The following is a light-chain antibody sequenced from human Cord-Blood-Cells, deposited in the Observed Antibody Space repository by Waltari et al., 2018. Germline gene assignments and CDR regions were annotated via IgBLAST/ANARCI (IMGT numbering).Light chain of an antibody. CDR3: QQSYSTSIT. CDR1: QSISSY. V-gene: IGKV1-39*01. J-gene: IGKJ5*01. CDR2: AAS. Sequence: DIQMTQSPSSLSASVGDRVTITCRASQSISSYLNWYQQKPGKAPKLLMYAASRLQSGVPSRFSGSGSGTDFTLTISSLQPEEFATYDCQQSYSTSITFGQGTRLEIK.